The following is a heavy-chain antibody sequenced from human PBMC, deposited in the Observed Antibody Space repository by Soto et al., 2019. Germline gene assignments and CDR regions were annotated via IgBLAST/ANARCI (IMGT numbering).Heavy chain of an antibody. V-gene: IGHV1-2*04. CDR1: GYTFTGYY. J-gene: IGHJ6*02. Sequence: VSVKVSCKASGYTFTGYYMHWVRQAPGQGLEWMGCIYPDSGGTNYEQKFQGCVSMTRDTSISTAYMELSRLRSYDTAVYYCARAGYSSGWYIENYYYGLDXWGQVTTVTAS. CDR3: ARAGYSSGWYIENYYYGLDX. CDR2: IYPDSGGT. D-gene: IGHD6-19*01.